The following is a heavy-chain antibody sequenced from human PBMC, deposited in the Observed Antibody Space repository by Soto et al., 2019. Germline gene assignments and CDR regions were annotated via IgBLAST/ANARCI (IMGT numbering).Heavy chain of an antibody. CDR1: GFTFSTYA. CDR2: ITTRGGNT. V-gene: IGHV3-23*01. Sequence: EVQLLESGGGLVQPGGSLRLSCAASGFTFSTYAMSWGRQAPGKGLEWVSTITTRGGNTYDADSVQGRFTISRDNSRNTLYLQMTILRAEDTAVYYCAGRYCTNGVCYTNYYYYIDVWGKGTTVTVSS. CDR3: AGRYCTNGVCYTNYYYYIDV. J-gene: IGHJ6*03. D-gene: IGHD2-8*01.